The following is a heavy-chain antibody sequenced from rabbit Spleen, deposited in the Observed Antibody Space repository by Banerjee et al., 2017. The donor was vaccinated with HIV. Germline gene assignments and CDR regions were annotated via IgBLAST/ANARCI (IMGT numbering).Heavy chain of an antibody. D-gene: IGHD4-2*01. Sequence: QSLEESGGGRVQPEGSLTLTCKASGFSFSSSDYVCWVRQAPGKGLEWIACMYTGSSGSTYYASWAKGRFTISKTSSTTVTLQMTSLTVADTATYFCARITSSWINGMDLWGPGTLVTVS. CDR3: ARITSSWINGMDL. CDR1: GFSFSSSDY. CDR2: MYTGSSGST. V-gene: IGHV1S40*01. J-gene: IGHJ6*01.